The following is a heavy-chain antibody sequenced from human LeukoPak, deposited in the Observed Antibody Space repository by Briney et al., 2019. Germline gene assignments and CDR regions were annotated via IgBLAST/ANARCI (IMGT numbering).Heavy chain of an antibody. V-gene: IGHV4-4*02. J-gene: IGHJ3*02. Sequence: SGTLSLTCAVSGGSISSSNWWSWVRQPPGKGLEWIGEIYHSGSTNYNPSLKSRVTISVDKSKNQFSLKLSSVTAADTAVYYCARRDYYGSGPPGAFDIWGQGTMVTVSS. D-gene: IGHD3-10*01. CDR2: IYHSGST. CDR3: ARRDYYGSGPPGAFDI. CDR1: GGSISSSNW.